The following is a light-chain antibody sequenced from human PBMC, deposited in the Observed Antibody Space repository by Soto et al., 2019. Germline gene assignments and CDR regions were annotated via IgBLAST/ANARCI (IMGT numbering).Light chain of an antibody. J-gene: IGLJ3*02. V-gene: IGLV2-23*02. CDR1: SSDIGSYNY. CDR3: CSYAGSSTSAV. CDR2: EVS. Sequence: QSALTQPASVSGSPGQSITISCTGTSSDIGSYNYVSWYQQYPGKAPKLMIYEVSKRPSGVSNRFSGSKSGNTASLTISGLQAEDEADYYCCSYAGSSTSAVFGGGTKLTVL.